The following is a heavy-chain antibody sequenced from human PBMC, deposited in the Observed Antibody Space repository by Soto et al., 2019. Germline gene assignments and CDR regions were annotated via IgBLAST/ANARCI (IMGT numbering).Heavy chain of an antibody. J-gene: IGHJ4*02. CDR2: IYHSGNT. Sequence: QMQLQESGPGLVKPLETLSLTCTVSGGSIKNYYWSWIRQAPGRGLEWIGEIYHSGNTNYNPSTKSRVTISLDTSKNQFSLTLNSVTAADTAVYYCARGEAYSNYQARWGQGTLVTVSS. CDR1: GGSIKNYY. CDR3: ARGEAYSNYQAR. D-gene: IGHD4-4*01. V-gene: IGHV4-59*12.